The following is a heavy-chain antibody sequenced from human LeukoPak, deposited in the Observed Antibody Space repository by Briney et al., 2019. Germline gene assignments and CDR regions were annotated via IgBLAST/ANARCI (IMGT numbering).Heavy chain of an antibody. J-gene: IGHJ4*02. D-gene: IGHD6-13*01. CDR2: IYYSGST. CDR3: ARAAFSYSSSWGFDY. CDR1: GGSLSSGDYY. Sequence: SQTLSLTCTVSGGSLSSGDYYWSWIRQPPGKGLEWIGYIYYSGSTYYNPSLKSRVTISVDTSKNQFSLKLSSVTAADTAVYYCARAAFSYSSSWGFDYWGQGTLVTVSS. V-gene: IGHV4-30-4*01.